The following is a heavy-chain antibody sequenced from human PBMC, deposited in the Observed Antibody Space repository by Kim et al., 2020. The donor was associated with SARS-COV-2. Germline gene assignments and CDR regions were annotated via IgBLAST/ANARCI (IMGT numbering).Heavy chain of an antibody. CDR2: IIPIFGTA. Sequence: SVKVSCKASGGTFSSYAISWVRQAPGQGLEWMGGIIPIFGTAHYAQKFQGRVTITADESTSTAYMELSSLRAEDTAVYYCARAQGSSIAAHPYYYYGRDCWGQGTTVTVSS. CDR3: ARAQGSSIAAHPYYYYGRDC. V-gene: IGHV1-69*13. CDR1: GGTFSSYA. J-gene: IGHJ6*02. D-gene: IGHD6-6*01.